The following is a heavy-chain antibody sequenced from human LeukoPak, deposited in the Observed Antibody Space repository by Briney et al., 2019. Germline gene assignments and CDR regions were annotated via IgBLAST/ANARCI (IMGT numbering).Heavy chain of an antibody. J-gene: IGHJ6*03. CDR3: ARVPIPEVLWFGEEQGGYYYYYMDV. Sequence: ASVKVSCKASGYTFTSCGIGWVRQAPGQGLEWMGWISGYNGKTNYAQKLQGRVTMTTDTSTSTADMELRSLRSDDTGMYYCARVPIPEVLWFGEEQGGYYYYYMDVWGKGTTVTISS. V-gene: IGHV1-18*01. CDR1: GYTFTSCG. CDR2: ISGYNGKT. D-gene: IGHD3-10*01.